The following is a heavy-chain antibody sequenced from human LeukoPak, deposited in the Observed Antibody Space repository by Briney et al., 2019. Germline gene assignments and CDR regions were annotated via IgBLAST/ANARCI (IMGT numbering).Heavy chain of an antibody. D-gene: IGHD4-17*01. CDR1: GFTFSDYY. V-gene: IGHV3-11*01. CDR3: ATGRRPSGDYLLGY. Sequence: PGGSLRLSCAVSGFTFSDYYMSWVRQAPGKGLEWLSYISSSGGSTYYADSVKGRFTISRDNSKNTLYLQMNSLRAEDTAVYYCATGRRPSGDYLLGYWGQGTLVTVSS. CDR2: ISSSGGST. J-gene: IGHJ4*02.